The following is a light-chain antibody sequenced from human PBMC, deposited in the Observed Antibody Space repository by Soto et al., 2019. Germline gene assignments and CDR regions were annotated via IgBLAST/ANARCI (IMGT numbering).Light chain of an antibody. J-gene: IGKJ3*01. CDR1: QSVSSKY. V-gene: IGKV3-20*01. CDR2: GTS. CDR3: QQYGSSLFT. Sequence: EIVLTQSPGTLSLSPGERATLSCRASQSVSSKYLAWYQQKPGQAPRVLIEGTSIRASGVPERFSGGGSGTDFTLTITRLEPEDFAVYYCQQYGSSLFTFGPGTKVDFK.